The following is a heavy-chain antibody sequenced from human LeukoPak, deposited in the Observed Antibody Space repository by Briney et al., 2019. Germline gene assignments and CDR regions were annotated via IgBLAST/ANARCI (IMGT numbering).Heavy chain of an antibody. CDR1: GYTFTDYD. D-gene: IGHD3-10*01. Sequence: ASVQVSCKASGYTFTDYDITWVRQATGQGLEWMGWMNPDSGNTGYAQKFQGRVTMTRNTSISTAYMELSSLRSEDTAVYYCARGRRGITMVRGVIIYYFDYWGQGTLVTVSS. V-gene: IGHV1-8*02. CDR3: ARGRRGITMVRGVIIYYFDY. CDR2: MNPDSGNT. J-gene: IGHJ4*02.